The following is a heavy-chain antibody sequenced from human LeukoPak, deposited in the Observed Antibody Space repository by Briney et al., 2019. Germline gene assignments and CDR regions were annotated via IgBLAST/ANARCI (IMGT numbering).Heavy chain of an antibody. D-gene: IGHD3-22*01. CDR1: GYTFSDFS. Sequence: PGGSLRFSCAASGYTFSDFSVNWVRQAPGKGLEGVSSISVRSNYRYYADSVRGRFTISRDDARDSLFLQMNSLRAEDTGVYFCVRLRRNNDRSGYYYYYDYWGQGTLVTVSS. CDR3: VRLRRNNDRSGYYYYYDY. J-gene: IGHJ4*02. CDR2: ISVRSNYR. V-gene: IGHV3-21*01.